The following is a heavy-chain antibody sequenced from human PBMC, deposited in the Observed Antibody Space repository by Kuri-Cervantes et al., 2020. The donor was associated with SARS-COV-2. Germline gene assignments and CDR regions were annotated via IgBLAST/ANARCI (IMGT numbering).Heavy chain of an antibody. CDR3: ASPEVAIRG. J-gene: IGHJ4*02. Sequence: GESLKISCAASGFTFSSYSMNWVRQAPGKGLEWVSYISSSSSTIYYADSVKGRFIISRDNAKNSLYLQMNSLRAEDTAVYYCASPEVAIRGWGQGTLVTVSS. V-gene: IGHV3-48*01. CDR1: GFTFSSYS. CDR2: ISSSSSTI. D-gene: IGHD2-2*02.